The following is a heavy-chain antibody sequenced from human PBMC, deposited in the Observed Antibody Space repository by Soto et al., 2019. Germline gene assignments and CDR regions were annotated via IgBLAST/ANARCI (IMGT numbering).Heavy chain of an antibody. CDR3: ARGRSSSAPPDWFDP. CDR1: GFTFSSYA. V-gene: IGHV3-30-3*01. J-gene: IGHJ5*02. CDR2: ISYDGSNK. Sequence: LRLSCAASGFTFSSYAMHWVRQAPGKGLEWVAVISYDGSNKYYADSVKGRFTISRDNSKNTLYLQMNSLRAEDTAVYYCARGRSSSAPPDWFDPWGQGTLVTVSS. D-gene: IGHD6-6*01.